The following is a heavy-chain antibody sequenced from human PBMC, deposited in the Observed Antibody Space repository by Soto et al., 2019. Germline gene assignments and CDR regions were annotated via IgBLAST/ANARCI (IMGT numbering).Heavy chain of an antibody. CDR2: INHSGST. CDR3: ARRTNDYRQNWLDP. V-gene: IGHV4-34*01. CDR1: GGSFSGYY. Sequence: QVQLQQWGAGLLKPSETLSLTCAVYGGSFSGYYWSWIRQPPGKGLEWIGEINHSGSTNYNPSLKSRVTISVDTSKNQFSLKLSSVTAADTAVYYCARRTNDYRQNWLDPWGQGTLVTVSS. J-gene: IGHJ5*02. D-gene: IGHD4-17*01.